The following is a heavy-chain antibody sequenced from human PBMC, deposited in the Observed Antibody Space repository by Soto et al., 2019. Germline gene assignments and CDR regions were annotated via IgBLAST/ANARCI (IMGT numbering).Heavy chain of an antibody. Sequence: SETLSLTCTVSGGSISSYYWSWIRQPPGKGLEWIGYIYYSGSTNYNPSLKSRVTISVDTSNNQLSLKLTSVTAADTAMYYCARSPGYCSGTICYHKPYYYYYYMDVWGKGTPLTVSS. D-gene: IGHD2-2*01. J-gene: IGHJ6*03. V-gene: IGHV4-59*08. CDR3: ARSPGYCSGTICYHKPYYYYYYMDV. CDR2: IYYSGST. CDR1: GGSISSYY.